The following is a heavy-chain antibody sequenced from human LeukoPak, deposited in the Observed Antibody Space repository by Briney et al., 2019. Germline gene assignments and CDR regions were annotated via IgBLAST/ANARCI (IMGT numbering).Heavy chain of an antibody. CDR2: IIPIFGTA. D-gene: IGHD6-19*01. CDR3: ARATYSSGWYLLYYFDY. Sequence: SVKVSCKASGGTFSSYAISWVRQAPGQGLEWMGGIIPIFGTANYAQKFQGRVTITTDESTGTAYMELSSLRSEDTAVYYCARATYSSGWYLLYYFDYWGQGTLVTVSS. CDR1: GGTFSSYA. V-gene: IGHV1-69*05. J-gene: IGHJ4*02.